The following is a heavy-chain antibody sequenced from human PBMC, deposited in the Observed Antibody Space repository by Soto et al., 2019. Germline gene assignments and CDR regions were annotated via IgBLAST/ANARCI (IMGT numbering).Heavy chain of an antibody. Sequence: QVHLVQSGAEVKKPGASVKVSCKGSGYIFTTYGITWVRQAPGQGLEWLGWISAHNGNTNYAQKLQGRVTVTRDTSTSTAYMELRKRRSDDTAVYYCERGRYGDYWGQGALVTVSS. CDR1: GYIFTTYG. CDR2: ISAHNGNT. CDR3: ERGRYGDY. V-gene: IGHV1-18*01. D-gene: IGHD1-1*01. J-gene: IGHJ4*02.